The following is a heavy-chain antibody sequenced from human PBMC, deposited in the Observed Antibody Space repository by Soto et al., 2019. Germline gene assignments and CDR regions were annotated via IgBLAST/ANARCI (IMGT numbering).Heavy chain of an antibody. CDR2: IYPGDSDT. D-gene: IGHD3-10*01. J-gene: IGHJ6*02. V-gene: IGHV5-51*01. CDR3: ARQGNYGSGSYTIYYYYGMDV. Sequence: GESLKISGKGSGYSFTSYWIGWVRQMPGKGLEWMGIIYPGDSDTRYSPSFQGQVTISADKSISTAYLQWSSLKASDTAMNYCARQGNYGSGSYTIYYYYGMDVWGQGTTVTVS. CDR1: GYSFTSYW.